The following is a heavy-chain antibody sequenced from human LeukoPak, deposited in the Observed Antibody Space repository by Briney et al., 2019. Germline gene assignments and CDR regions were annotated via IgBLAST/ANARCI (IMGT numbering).Heavy chain of an antibody. CDR2: IIPIFGTA. D-gene: IGHD1-1*01. J-gene: IGHJ4*02. V-gene: IGHV1-69*05. CDR3: ASAPLHHNLYDY. Sequence: ASVKVSCKAPGGTFSSYAFSWVRQAPGQGLEWMGRIIPIFGTANYAQKFQGRVTITTDESTSTAYMELSSLRSEDTAVYYCASAPLHHNLYDYWGQGTLVTVSS. CDR1: GGTFSSYA.